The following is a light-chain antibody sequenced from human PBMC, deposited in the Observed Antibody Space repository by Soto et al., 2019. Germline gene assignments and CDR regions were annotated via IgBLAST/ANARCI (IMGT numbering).Light chain of an antibody. CDR3: QQYYGSPRA. CDR1: QSVLYSSNNKNY. Sequence: DIVMTQSPDSLAVSLGERATINCKSSQSVLYSSNNKNYLAWYQQKPGQPPKLLIYWASTRESGVPDRFTGSGSGTDFTLTISSLQAEEVAVYYCQQYYGSPRAFGGGTKVDIK. J-gene: IGKJ4*01. V-gene: IGKV4-1*01. CDR2: WAS.